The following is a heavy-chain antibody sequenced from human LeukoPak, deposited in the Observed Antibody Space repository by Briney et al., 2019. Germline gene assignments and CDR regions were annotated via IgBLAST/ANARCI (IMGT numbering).Heavy chain of an antibody. V-gene: IGHV3-53*01. Sequence: PGGSLRLSCAASGFAVSSNYMSWVRQAPGKGLEWVPVIYSGGSTYYADSVKGRFTISRDNSKNTLYLQMNSLRAEDTAVYYCARVFGVVTALDYWGQGTLVTVSS. J-gene: IGHJ4*02. CDR3: ARVFGVVTALDY. D-gene: IGHD3-3*01. CDR2: IYSGGST. CDR1: GFAVSSNY.